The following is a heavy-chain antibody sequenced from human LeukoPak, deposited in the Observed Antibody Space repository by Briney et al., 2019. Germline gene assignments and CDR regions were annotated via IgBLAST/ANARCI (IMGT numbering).Heavy chain of an antibody. Sequence: GGSLRLSCAASAFTFSRYWTTWVRQAPGKGLEWVSTISGRTDTTHSAESVKGRFTVSRDNSKNTLYLQMNYLRAEDTAVYYCLTVRKYLRVGWNSNFDYWGQGTLVTVSS. CDR1: AFTFSRYW. V-gene: IGHV3-23*01. D-gene: IGHD1-7*01. CDR2: ISGRTDTT. J-gene: IGHJ4*02. CDR3: LTVRKYLRVGWNSNFDY.